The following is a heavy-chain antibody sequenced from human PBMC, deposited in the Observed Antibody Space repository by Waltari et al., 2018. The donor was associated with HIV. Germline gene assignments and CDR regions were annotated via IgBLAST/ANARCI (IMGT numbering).Heavy chain of an antibody. CDR1: GGSISSGSYY. V-gene: IGHV4-61*02. CDR2: IYTSRST. CDR3: ARATGDSPFDY. Sequence: QVQLQESGPGLVKPSQTLSLTCTVSGGSISSGSYYWSWIRQPAGKGLEWIGRIYTSRSTNYNPSLKSRVTISVDTSKKQLSLKLSSVTAADTAVYYCARATGDSPFDYWGQGTLVTVSS. J-gene: IGHJ4*02. D-gene: IGHD4-17*01.